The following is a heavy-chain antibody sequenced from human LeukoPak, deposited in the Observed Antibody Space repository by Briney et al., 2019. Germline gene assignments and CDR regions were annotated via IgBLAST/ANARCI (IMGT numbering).Heavy chain of an antibody. V-gene: IGHV4-34*01. Sequence: MPSETLSLTCAVYGGSFSGYYWSWIRQPPGKRLEWIGEINHSGSTNYNPSLKSRVTISVDTSKNQFSLKLSSVTAADTAVYYCARGQGTVTTHWGQGTLVTVSS. J-gene: IGHJ4*02. CDR2: INHSGST. CDR3: ARGQGTVTTH. D-gene: IGHD4-17*01. CDR1: GGSFSGYY.